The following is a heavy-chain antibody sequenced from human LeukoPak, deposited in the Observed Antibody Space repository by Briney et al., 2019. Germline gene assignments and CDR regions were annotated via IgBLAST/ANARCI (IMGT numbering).Heavy chain of an antibody. CDR2: IYYSGST. CDR3: ARDFSSSSSVYYYYYMDV. Sequence: SETLSLTCTVSGGSISSYYWSWIRQPPGKGLEWIGYIYYSGSTNYNPSLKSRVTISVDTSKNQFSLKLSSVTAADTAVYYCARDFSSSSSVYYYYYMDVWGKGTSVTVSS. CDR1: GGSISSYY. V-gene: IGHV4-59*01. D-gene: IGHD6-6*01. J-gene: IGHJ6*03.